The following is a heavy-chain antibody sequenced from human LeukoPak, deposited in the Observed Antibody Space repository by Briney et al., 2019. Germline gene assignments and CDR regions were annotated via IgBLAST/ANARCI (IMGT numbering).Heavy chain of an antibody. Sequence: SETLSLTCTVSGGSISSGGYYWSWIRQHPGKGLEWIGYIYYSGSTYYNPSLKSRVTISVDTSKNQFSLQLNSVTPEDTAMYYCARAGGWQWLGNWFDPWGQGILVTVSS. D-gene: IGHD6-19*01. V-gene: IGHV4-31*03. CDR1: GGSISSGGYY. J-gene: IGHJ5*02. CDR3: ARAGGWQWLGNWFDP. CDR2: IYYSGST.